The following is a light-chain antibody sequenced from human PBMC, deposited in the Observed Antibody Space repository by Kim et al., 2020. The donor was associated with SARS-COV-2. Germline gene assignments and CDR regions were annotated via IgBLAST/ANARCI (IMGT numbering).Light chain of an antibody. CDR1: QNIRTY. Sequence: GDRVTSTCRTSQNIRTYLKWYQQRPGKAPKLLIYASSSLQSEVPSRFSGSGSGADFTLTIAGLQADDFATYHCQQTYSNPPTFGGGTKVDIK. CDR3: QQTYSNPPT. V-gene: IGKV1-39*01. CDR2: ASS. J-gene: IGKJ4*01.